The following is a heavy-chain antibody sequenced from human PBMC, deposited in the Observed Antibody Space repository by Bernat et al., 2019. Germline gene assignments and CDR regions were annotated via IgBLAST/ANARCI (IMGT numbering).Heavy chain of an antibody. D-gene: IGHD1-26*01. CDR2: INPDGSAT. CDR3: AKDDVVGARAGFDY. Sequence: EVQLVESGGILVQPGGSLRLSCVASGFTFSTYWMHWVRQAPGKGLVWLSRINPDGSATTYADSVKGRFTISRDNARNTLYLQMNSLRAEDTAVYYCAKDDVVGARAGFDYWGQGTLVTVSS. CDR1: GFTFSTYW. V-gene: IGHV3-74*01. J-gene: IGHJ4*02.